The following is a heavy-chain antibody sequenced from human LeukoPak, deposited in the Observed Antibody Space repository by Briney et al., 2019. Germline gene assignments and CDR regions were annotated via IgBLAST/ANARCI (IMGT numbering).Heavy chain of an antibody. CDR1: GFTFKKYW. J-gene: IGHJ4*02. V-gene: IGHV3-7*01. D-gene: IGHD5-24*01. CDR3: ARETPRRGETKDGYR. CDR2: IKEDGSET. Sequence: GGSLRLSCAASGFTFKKYWMNWVRQVPGKGLECLANIKEDGSETYYADSVKGRFTISRDNPKNLLFLQINSLRVEDTAVYYCARETPRRGETKDGYRWGQGTLVTVSS.